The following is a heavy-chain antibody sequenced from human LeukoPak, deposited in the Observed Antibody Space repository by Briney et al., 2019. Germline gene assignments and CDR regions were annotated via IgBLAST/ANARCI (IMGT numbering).Heavy chain of an antibody. CDR2: IYTSGST. Sequence: SETLSLTCTVSGGSISSGSYYWSWIRQPAGKGLEWIGRIYTSGSTNYNPSLKSRVTVSIDTSKNQFSLKLSSVTAADTAVYYCAGNYYGSGSYYSEDRYWGQGTLVTVSS. CDR3: AGNYYGSGSYYSEDRY. D-gene: IGHD3-10*01. J-gene: IGHJ4*02. CDR1: GGSISSGSYY. V-gene: IGHV4-61*02.